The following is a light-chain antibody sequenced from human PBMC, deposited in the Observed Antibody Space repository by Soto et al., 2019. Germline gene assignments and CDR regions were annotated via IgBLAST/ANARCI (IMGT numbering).Light chain of an antibody. Sequence: DIQMTQFPSTLSASIGDRVTITCRASQSISTWLAWYQQKAGKAPKLLIYTASSLETGVPSRFSGSGSGTEFTLTISSLQPDDFAPYYCQHYNRYSPYTFGQGTRLEIK. V-gene: IGKV1-5*03. J-gene: IGKJ2*01. CDR1: QSISTW. CDR2: TAS. CDR3: QHYNRYSPYT.